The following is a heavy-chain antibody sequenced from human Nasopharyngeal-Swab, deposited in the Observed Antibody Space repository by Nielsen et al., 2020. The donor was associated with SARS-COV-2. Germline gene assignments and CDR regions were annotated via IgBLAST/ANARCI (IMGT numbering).Heavy chain of an antibody. D-gene: IGHD3-10*01. J-gene: IGHJ4*02. CDR2: ISYDGSNK. CDR3: ARGVDYYGSGHFDY. V-gene: IGHV3-30*03. Sequence: WGPPPPGEGLEWVAVISYDGSNKYYADSVKGRFTISRDNSKNTLYLQMNSLRAEDTAVYYCARGVDYYGSGHFDYWGQGTLVTVSS.